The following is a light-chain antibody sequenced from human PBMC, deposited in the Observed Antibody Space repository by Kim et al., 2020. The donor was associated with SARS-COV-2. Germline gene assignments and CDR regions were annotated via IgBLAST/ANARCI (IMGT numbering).Light chain of an antibody. J-gene: IGKJ4*01. V-gene: IGKV1-17*03. CDR1: QDINDY. Sequence: DIQMTQSPSAMSASVGDRVTITCRASQDINDYLAWFQLKPGKVPKRLIHAASSLQGGVPSRFSGSGSGTDFTLTISSLQPEDFATYYCQQSHTAPSLTFGGGTKVDIK. CDR2: AAS. CDR3: QQSHTAPSLT.